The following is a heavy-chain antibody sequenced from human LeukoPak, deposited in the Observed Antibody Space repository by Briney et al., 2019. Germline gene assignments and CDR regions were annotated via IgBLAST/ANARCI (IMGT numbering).Heavy chain of an antibody. CDR3: ARESGDSSGYDY. CDR1: GFTFSSYW. CDR2: INSDGSST. J-gene: IGHJ4*02. V-gene: IGHV3-74*01. Sequence: PGGSLRLSCAASGFTFSSYWMHWVRQAPGKGLVWVSRINSDGSSTSYADSVKGRFTISRDNAKNTLYLQMNSLRAEDTAVYYCARESGDSSGYDYWGQGTLVTVSS. D-gene: IGHD3-22*01.